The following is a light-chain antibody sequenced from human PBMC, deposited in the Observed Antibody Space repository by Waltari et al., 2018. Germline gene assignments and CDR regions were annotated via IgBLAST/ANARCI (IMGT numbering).Light chain of an antibody. CDR3: QHYNNWPALT. V-gene: IGKV3-15*01. CDR2: GAT. Sequence: EIVMTQSPATLSVSPGERATLSCRASQSVGSNLAWYQQKPGQAPRLLIYGATTRATGMPVRFSASGSGTEFTLTISSLQSEDFSVYYCQHYNNWPALTFGGGTKVEIK. CDR1: QSVGSN. J-gene: IGKJ4*01.